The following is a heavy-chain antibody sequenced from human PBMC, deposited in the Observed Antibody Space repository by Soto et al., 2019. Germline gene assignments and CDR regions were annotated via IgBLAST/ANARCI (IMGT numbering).Heavy chain of an antibody. CDR2: IYDSGST. CDR3: ARFPDYGDSAAP. Sequence: SETLSLTCTVSGGSTSSYYWSWIRQPPGRGLEWIGYIYDSGSTNYNPSLKSRVTISVDTSKSQFSLKLSSVTAADTAVYYCARFPDYGDSAAPWGQGTLVTVSS. CDR1: GGSTSSYY. D-gene: IGHD4-17*01. J-gene: IGHJ5*02. V-gene: IGHV4-59*01.